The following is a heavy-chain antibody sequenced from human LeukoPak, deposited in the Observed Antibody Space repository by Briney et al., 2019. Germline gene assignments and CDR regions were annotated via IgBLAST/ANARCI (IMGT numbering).Heavy chain of an antibody. CDR2: ISYDGSNK. J-gene: IGHJ4*02. CDR1: GFTFSSYA. D-gene: IGHD2-21*02. Sequence: PGRSLRLSCAASGFTFSSYAMHWVRQVPGKGLEWVAIISYDGSNKFYADSVKGRFTISRDNSKNTLYLRMNSLRAEDTAVYYCAKVAKGNIVVVTALDYWGQGTLVTVSS. V-gene: IGHV3-30*18. CDR3: AKVAKGNIVVVTALDY.